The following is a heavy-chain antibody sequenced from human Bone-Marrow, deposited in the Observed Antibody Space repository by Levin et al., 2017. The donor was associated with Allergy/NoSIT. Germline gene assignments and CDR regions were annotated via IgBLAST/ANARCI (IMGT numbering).Heavy chain of an antibody. J-gene: IGHJ3*01. D-gene: IGHD1-1*01. CDR2: ISGGGTT. V-gene: IGHV3-53*01. CDR3: ARPSSSATRHAFDA. Sequence: LAGGSLRLSCAVSGFTVSVNDMSWVRQAPGKGLEGVSDISGGGTTYYADSVKGRFTISRDSSKNTLYLQMNSLRVEDTAVYYCARPSSSATRHAFDAWGQGTMVTVSS. CDR1: GFTVSVND.